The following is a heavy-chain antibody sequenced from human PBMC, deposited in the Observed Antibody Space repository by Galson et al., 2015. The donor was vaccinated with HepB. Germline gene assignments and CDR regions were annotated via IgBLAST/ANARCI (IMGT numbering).Heavy chain of an antibody. Sequence: SLRLSCAASGFTFSSSAIHWVRQASGKGPEWVDRIRSKASDYATAYAASLKGRFTISRDDSKNTAYLHMNSLKTEDTAVYYCLRLGDLSGYSSSWGQGTLVTVSS. CDR3: LRLGDLSGYSSS. D-gene: IGHD6-13*01. J-gene: IGHJ4*02. V-gene: IGHV3-73*01. CDR1: GFTFSSSA. CDR2: IRSKASDYAT.